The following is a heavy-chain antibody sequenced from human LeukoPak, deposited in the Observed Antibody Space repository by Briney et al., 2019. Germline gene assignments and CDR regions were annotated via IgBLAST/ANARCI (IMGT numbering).Heavy chain of an antibody. J-gene: IGHJ4*02. CDR1: GFTFSSYA. Sequence: GGSLRLSCAASGFTFSSYAMSWVRQAPGKGLEWVSAISGSGGSAYYADSVKGRYTISRDNSKNTLYLQMNSPKAEDTAVYYCAKRVMGATFDYWGQGTLVTVSS. CDR2: ISGSGGSA. CDR3: AKRVMGATFDY. D-gene: IGHD1-26*01. V-gene: IGHV3-23*01.